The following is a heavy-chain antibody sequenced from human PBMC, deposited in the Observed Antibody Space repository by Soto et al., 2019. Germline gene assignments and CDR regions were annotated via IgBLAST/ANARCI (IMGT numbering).Heavy chain of an antibody. V-gene: IGHV3-30-3*01. Sequence: PEGSLRLSCSASGFTFSSYAMHWVRQAPGKGLEWVAVISYDGSNKYYADSVKGRFTISRDNSKNTLYLQMNSLRAEDTAVYYCARDQHTGIAVAGHFDYWGQGT. CDR3: ARDQHTGIAVAGHFDY. D-gene: IGHD6-19*01. J-gene: IGHJ4*02. CDR2: ISYDGSNK. CDR1: GFTFSSYA.